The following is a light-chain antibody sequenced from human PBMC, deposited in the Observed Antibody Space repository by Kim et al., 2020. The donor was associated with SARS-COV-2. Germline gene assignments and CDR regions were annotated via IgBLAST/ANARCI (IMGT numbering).Light chain of an antibody. Sequence: PGTLSLSPGERATLSCRASQSVSSSYLAWYQQKPGQAPRLLIYGASSRATGIPDRFSGSGSGTDFTLTISRLEPEDFAVYYCQQYGSSPWTF. V-gene: IGKV3-20*01. CDR2: GAS. CDR3: QQYGSSPWT. J-gene: IGKJ1*01. CDR1: QSVSSSY.